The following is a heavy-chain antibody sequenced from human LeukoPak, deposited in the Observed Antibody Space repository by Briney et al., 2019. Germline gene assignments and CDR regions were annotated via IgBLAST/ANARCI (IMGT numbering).Heavy chain of an antibody. Sequence: ASEKVSCKASGYTFTSYDTSWVRQAPGQGLEWLGWISAYDGNTKYAQKLQGRVTMATDTSTSTAYMELRSLRSDDTAVYYCARDYGDYPSYWGQGTLVTVSS. CDR1: GYTFTSYD. V-gene: IGHV1-18*01. CDR3: ARDYGDYPSY. D-gene: IGHD4-17*01. CDR2: ISAYDGNT. J-gene: IGHJ4*02.